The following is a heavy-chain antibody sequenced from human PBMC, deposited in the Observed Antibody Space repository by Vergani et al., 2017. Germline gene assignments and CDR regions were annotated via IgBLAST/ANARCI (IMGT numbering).Heavy chain of an antibody. CDR2: ISGSGGST. CDR1: GFTFSSYA. V-gene: IGHV3-23*01. J-gene: IGHJ4*02. Sequence: EVQLLESGGGLVQPGGSLRLSCAASGFTFSSYAMSWVRQAPGKGLEWVSAISGSGGSTYYADSVKGRFTISRDNSKNTLYLQMNSLRAEDTAVYYCARENPGGRFLEWLLGQGXFDYWGQGTLVTVSS. D-gene: IGHD3-3*01. CDR3: ARENPGGRFLEWLLGQGXFDY.